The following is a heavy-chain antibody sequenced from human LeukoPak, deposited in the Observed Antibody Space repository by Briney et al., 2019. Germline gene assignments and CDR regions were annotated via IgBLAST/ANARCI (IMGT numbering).Heavy chain of an antibody. Sequence: GGSLRLSRAASGFTFSSYAMSWVRQAPGKGLEWVSATSNNGGSTYYADSVKGRFTISRDNSKNTLYLQMNSLRAEDTAVYYCAKVLYDYIWGNYRYGAFDVWGQGTMVTVSS. J-gene: IGHJ3*01. CDR2: TSNNGGST. CDR3: AKVLYDYIWGNYRYGAFDV. V-gene: IGHV3-23*01. D-gene: IGHD3-16*02. CDR1: GFTFSSYA.